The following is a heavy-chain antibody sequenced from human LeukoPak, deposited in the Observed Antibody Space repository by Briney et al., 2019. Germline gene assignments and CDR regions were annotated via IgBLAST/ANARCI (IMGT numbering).Heavy chain of an antibody. CDR3: SRPIIGDTRGLAY. CDR2: SRNKANGYST. CDR1: GFTLSDHY. Sequence: GALRLSCVVYGFTLSDHYMDWVRQAPGQGPEWIGCSRNKANGYSTEYAASVRGRFTISRDDSKSSLLLQLNSLKIEDTAVYYCSRPIIGDTRGLAYWGQGTLVAVSS. J-gene: IGHJ4*02. D-gene: IGHD2/OR15-2a*01. V-gene: IGHV3-72*01.